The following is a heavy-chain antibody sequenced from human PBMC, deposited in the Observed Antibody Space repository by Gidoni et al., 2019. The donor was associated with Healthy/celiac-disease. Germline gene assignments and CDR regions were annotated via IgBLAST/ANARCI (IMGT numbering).Heavy chain of an antibody. Sequence: EVQLLESGGGLVQPGGALRLSCAASGFTFSSYAMSWVRQAPGKGLEWVSAISGSGGRTYYADSVKGRFTISRENSKNTLYLQMNSLRAEDTAVYYCAVREFGVVPFDYWGQGTLVTVSS. CDR3: AVREFGVVPFDY. CDR1: GFTFSSYA. J-gene: IGHJ4*02. D-gene: IGHD3-3*01. V-gene: IGHV3-23*01. CDR2: ISGSGGRT.